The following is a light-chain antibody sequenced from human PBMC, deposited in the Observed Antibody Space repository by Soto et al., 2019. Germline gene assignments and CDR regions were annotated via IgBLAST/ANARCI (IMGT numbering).Light chain of an antibody. CDR1: SSDVGCYNY. CDR2: EVS. Sequence: QSALTQPPSASGSPGQSVTISCTGTSSDVGCYNYVSWYQQHPGKAPKLMIYEVSKRPSGVPDRFSGSKSGNTASLTVSGLQDEDEADYYCSSYAGNTPVVFGGGTKLTVL. V-gene: IGLV2-8*01. J-gene: IGLJ2*01. CDR3: SSYAGNTPVV.